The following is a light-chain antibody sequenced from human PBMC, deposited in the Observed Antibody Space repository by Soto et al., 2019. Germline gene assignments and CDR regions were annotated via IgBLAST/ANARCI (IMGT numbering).Light chain of an antibody. V-gene: IGKV1-39*01. J-gene: IGKJ5*01. Sequence: IQMTQSPSSLSASVGDRVTITCRAGQSILSSLNWHQQRPGKAPTLLIYAASSLQSGVPSRFRGSGYGTDFALTITSLQPEDFAIYYCQQSYNSPPITFGQGTRLEIK. CDR1: QSILSS. CDR2: AAS. CDR3: QQSYNSPPIT.